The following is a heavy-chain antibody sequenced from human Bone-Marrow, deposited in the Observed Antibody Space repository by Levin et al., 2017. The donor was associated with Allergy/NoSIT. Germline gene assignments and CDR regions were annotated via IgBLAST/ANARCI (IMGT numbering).Heavy chain of an antibody. D-gene: IGHD1-14*01. CDR2: INLSNGNT. J-gene: IGHJ5*02. CDR1: GYTFSSYG. Sequence: PMASVKVSCKASGYTFSSYGITWVRQAPGQGLEWMGWINLSNGNTNSAQKFQGRVIMTTDTSTDTAYMELRSLRSEDTAMYYCARVTFRLQVNRFDPWGQGTLVIVSS. V-gene: IGHV1-18*01. CDR3: ARVTFRLQVNRFDP.